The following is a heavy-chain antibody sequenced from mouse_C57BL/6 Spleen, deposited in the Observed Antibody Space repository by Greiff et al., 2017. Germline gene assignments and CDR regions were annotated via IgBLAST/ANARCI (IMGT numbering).Heavy chain of an antibody. D-gene: IGHD1-1*01. CDR2: IYPRSGNT. CDR3: ARHGSAWFAY. CDR1: GYTFTSYG. Sequence: QVHVKQSGAELARPGASVKLSCKASGYTFTSYGISWVKQRTGQGLEWIGEIYPRSGNTYYNEKFKGKATLTADKSSSTAYMELRSLTSEDSAVYFCARHGSAWFAYWGQGTLVTVSA. J-gene: IGHJ3*01. V-gene: IGHV1-81*01.